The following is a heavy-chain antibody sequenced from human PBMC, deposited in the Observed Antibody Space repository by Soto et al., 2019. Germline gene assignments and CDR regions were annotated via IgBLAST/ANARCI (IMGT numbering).Heavy chain of an antibody. Sequence: QVQLVQSGAEVKKPGASVKVSCKASGYTFTSYGISWVRQAPGQGLEWMGWISAYNGNTNYAQKLQGRVTKTTNTPTSTANMELRSLRSDATAVYYCARTLLSPPLGTSLGDYWGQGTLVTVSS. J-gene: IGHJ4*02. V-gene: IGHV1-18*01. CDR1: GYTFTSYG. CDR3: ARTLLSPPLGTSLGDY. D-gene: IGHD2-15*01. CDR2: ISAYNGNT.